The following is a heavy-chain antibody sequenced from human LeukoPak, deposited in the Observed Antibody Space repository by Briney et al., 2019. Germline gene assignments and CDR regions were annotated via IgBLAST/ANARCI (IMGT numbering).Heavy chain of an antibody. CDR2: INWNGGST. CDR3: ARAWCSGGSCYGGYFDY. Sequence: GGSLRLSCAASGFTFDDYGMSWVRQAPGKGLEWVSGINWNGGSTGYADSVKGRFTISRDNAKNSLYLQMNSLRAEDTALYYCARAWCSGGSCYGGYFDYWGQGTLVTVSS. J-gene: IGHJ4*02. V-gene: IGHV3-20*04. D-gene: IGHD2-15*01. CDR1: GFTFDDYG.